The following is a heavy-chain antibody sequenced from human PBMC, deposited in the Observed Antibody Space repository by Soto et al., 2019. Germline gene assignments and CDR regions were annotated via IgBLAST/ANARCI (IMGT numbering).Heavy chain of an antibody. V-gene: IGHV4-34*01. Sequence: QVQLQQWGAGLLKPSETLSLTCAISGGSFSGYYWSWLRQPPGKGLEWIGEINHDGITNYNPALKSRGTISPDTSKNQFSLKLTSVTAADTAVYYCAGRYCTGGSCYRPWGQGTLVTVSS. J-gene: IGHJ4*02. D-gene: IGHD2-15*01. CDR3: AGRYCTGGSCYRP. CDR2: INHDGIT. CDR1: GGSFSGYY.